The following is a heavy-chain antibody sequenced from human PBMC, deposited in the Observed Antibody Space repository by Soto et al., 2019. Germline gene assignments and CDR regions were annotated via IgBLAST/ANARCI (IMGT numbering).Heavy chain of an antibody. CDR2: ISSSSSYI. J-gene: IGHJ5*02. CDR1: GFTFSSYS. V-gene: IGHV3-21*01. D-gene: IGHD3-3*02. CDR3: ATDLLAEGQDP. Sequence: GGSLRLSCAASGFTFSSYSMNWVRQASGKGLEWVSSISSSSSYIYYADSVKGRFTISRDNATNSLYLQMNSLRAEDTAVYYCATDLLAEGQDPCGQGTLVTVYS.